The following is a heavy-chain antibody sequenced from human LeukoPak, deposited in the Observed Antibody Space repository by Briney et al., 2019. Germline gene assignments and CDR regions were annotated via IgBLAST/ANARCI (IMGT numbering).Heavy chain of an antibody. J-gene: IGHJ6*03. V-gene: IGHV3-23*01. Sequence: QPGGSLRLSCAASGFTFNNYAMNWVRQAPGKGLEWVSAISGSGGSTYYADSVKGRFTISRDNSKNTLYLQMNSLRAEDTAVYYCAKETAAAGTGYYYYYYMDVWGKGTTVTISS. CDR1: GFTFNNYA. D-gene: IGHD6-13*01. CDR2: ISGSGGST. CDR3: AKETAAAGTGYYYYYYMDV.